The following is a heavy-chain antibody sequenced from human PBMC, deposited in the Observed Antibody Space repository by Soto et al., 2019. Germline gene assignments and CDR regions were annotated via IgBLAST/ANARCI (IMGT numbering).Heavy chain of an antibody. V-gene: IGHV1-18*04. Sequence: ASVKVSCKASGYTFTSYGISWVRQAPGQGLEWMGWISAYNGNTNYAQKLQGRVTMTTDTSTSTAYMELRSLRSDDTAVYYCARARPDIEVVVGETPGYYGMDVWGQGTTVTVS. D-gene: IGHD2-15*01. CDR2: ISAYNGNT. J-gene: IGHJ6*02. CDR3: ARARPDIEVVVGETPGYYGMDV. CDR1: GYTFTSYG.